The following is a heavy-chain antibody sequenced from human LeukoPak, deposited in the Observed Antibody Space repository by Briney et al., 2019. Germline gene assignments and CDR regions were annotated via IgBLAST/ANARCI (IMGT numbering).Heavy chain of an antibody. V-gene: IGHV1-69*05. J-gene: IGHJ5*02. CDR2: IIPIFGTA. CDR1: RGTFSSYA. CDR3: ARDRIQLWSNWFDP. D-gene: IGHD5-18*01. Sequence: GSSVKVSCKASRGTFSSYAISWVRQAPGQGLEWMGRIIPIFGTANYAQKFQGRVTITTDESTSTAYMELSSLRSEDTAVYYCARDRIQLWSNWFDPWGQGTLVTVSS.